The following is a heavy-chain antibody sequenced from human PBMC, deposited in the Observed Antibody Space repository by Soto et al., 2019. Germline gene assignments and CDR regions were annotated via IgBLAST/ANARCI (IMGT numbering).Heavy chain of an antibody. Sequence: GESLKISCAASGFTFSSYAMHWVRQAPGKGLEWVAVISYDGSNKYYADSVKGRFTISRDNSKNTLYLQMNSLRAEDTAVYYCARDSGGNDAFDIWGQGTMVTVSS. CDR2: ISYDGSNK. D-gene: IGHD2-15*01. V-gene: IGHV3-30*04. J-gene: IGHJ3*02. CDR1: GFTFSSYA. CDR3: ARDSGGNDAFDI.